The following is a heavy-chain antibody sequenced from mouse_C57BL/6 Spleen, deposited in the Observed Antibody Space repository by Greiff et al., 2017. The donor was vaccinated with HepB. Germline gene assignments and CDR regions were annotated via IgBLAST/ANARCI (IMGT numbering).Heavy chain of an antibody. CDR3: ARDYGSSYYYFDY. J-gene: IGHJ2*01. CDR2: IHPNSGST. D-gene: IGHD1-1*01. Sequence: VQLQQPGAELVKPGASVKLSCKASGYTFTSYWMPWVKQRPGQGLEWIGMIHPNSGSTNYNEKFKSKATLTVDKSSSTAYMQLSSLTSEDSAVYYCARDYGSSYYYFDYWGQGTTLTVSS. V-gene: IGHV1-64*01. CDR1: GYTFTSYW.